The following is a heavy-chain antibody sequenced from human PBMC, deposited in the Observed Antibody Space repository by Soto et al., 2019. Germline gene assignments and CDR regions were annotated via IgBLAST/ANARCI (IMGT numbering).Heavy chain of an antibody. V-gene: IGHV3-30*18. J-gene: IGHJ4*02. Sequence: QVQLVESGGGVVQPGRSLRLSCAASGFTFSSYGMHWVRQAPGKGLEWVAVISYDGSNKYYADSVKGRFTISRDNSKNTLYLQMNSLRAEDTAVYYCAKDRWRRYYYDSSGYYPGWGQGTLVTVSS. D-gene: IGHD3-22*01. CDR3: AKDRWRRYYYDSSGYYPG. CDR2: ISYDGSNK. CDR1: GFTFSSYG.